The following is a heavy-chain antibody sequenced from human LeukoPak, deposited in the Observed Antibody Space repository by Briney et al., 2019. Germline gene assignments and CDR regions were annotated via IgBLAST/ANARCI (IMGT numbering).Heavy chain of an antibody. D-gene: IGHD3-10*01. J-gene: IGHJ4*02. Sequence: PGGSLRLSCAASGFSFSDAWMSWGRQIPGKGGEWGGRIESKTEGGTTDYAAPVKGRFTISRDDSTNTLYLQMNSLKSEDTAVYYCTTYGSGRKFDYWGQGILVTVSS. CDR2: IESKTEGGTT. CDR1: GFSFSDAW. CDR3: TTYGSGRKFDY. V-gene: IGHV3-15*04.